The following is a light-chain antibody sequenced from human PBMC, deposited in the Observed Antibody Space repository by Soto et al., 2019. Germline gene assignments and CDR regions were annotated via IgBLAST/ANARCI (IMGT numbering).Light chain of an antibody. CDR1: QSINIW. CDR3: QQYNVYWT. CDR2: LAS. Sequence: DIQMTPSPSTLSASVGDRFTITCRASQSINIWLAWYQQKPGRAPKLLIYLASTLASGVPSRFSGSGSGTEFTLTISSLQPDDFATYYCQQYNVYWTVGQGNKVDI. J-gene: IGKJ1*01. V-gene: IGKV1-5*03.